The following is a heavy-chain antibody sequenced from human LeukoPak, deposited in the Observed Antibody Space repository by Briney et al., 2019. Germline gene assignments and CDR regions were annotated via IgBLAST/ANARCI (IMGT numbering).Heavy chain of an antibody. CDR3: AKDWDTAMVTVIDY. J-gene: IGHJ4*02. D-gene: IGHD5-18*01. CDR2: ISGSGGST. V-gene: IGHV3-23*01. Sequence: GGSLRLSCAASGFTFSSYAMSWVRQAPGKGLEWVSAISGSGGSTYYANSVKGRFTISRDNSKNTLYLQMNSLRAEDTAVFYCAKDWDTAMVTVIDYWGQGTLVTVSS. CDR1: GFTFSSYA.